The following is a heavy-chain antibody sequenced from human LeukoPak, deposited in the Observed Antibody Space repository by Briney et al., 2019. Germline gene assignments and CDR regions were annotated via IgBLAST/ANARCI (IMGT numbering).Heavy chain of an antibody. CDR3: ARPYYYDSRIDP. J-gene: IGHJ5*02. V-gene: IGHV4-30-4*01. CDR2: IYYSGSS. D-gene: IGHD3-22*01. Sequence: PSETLSLTCTVSGGSISSGDYYWSWIRQPPGKGLEWVGYIYYSGSSYYNPSPKSRVTISVDTSKNQFSLKLTSVTAADTAVYYCARPYYYDSRIDPWGQGTLVTVSS. CDR1: GGSISSGDYY.